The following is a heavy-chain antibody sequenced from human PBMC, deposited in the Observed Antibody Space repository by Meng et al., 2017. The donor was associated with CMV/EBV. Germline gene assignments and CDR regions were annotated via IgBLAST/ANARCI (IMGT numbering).Heavy chain of an antibody. D-gene: IGHD6-6*01. CDR2: IDPSDSYT. CDR1: GYSFTSYW. CDR3: AISGIAARVSPIDY. V-gene: IGHV5-10-1*01. J-gene: IGHJ4*02. Sequence: GESLKISCKGSGYSFTSYWIGWVRQMPGKGLEWMGRIDPSDSYTNYSPSFQGHVTISADKSISTAYLQWSSLKASDTAMYYCAISGIAARVSPIDYWGQGTLVTVSS.